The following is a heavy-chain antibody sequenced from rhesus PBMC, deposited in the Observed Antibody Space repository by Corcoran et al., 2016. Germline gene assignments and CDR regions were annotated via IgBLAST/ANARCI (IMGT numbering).Heavy chain of an antibody. Sequence: EVQLVESGGGLVQPGGSLRLSCAASGFTFSSYGTHWVRQAPGKGLEWEAVIWYDGSKKDYADSVKDRFTITRDNSKKMLYRQMNNLRVEDMAVYYCVGTVAARGYFDYWGQGVLVTVSS. D-gene: IGHD4-29*01. J-gene: IGHJ4*01. CDR2: IWYDGSKK. V-gene: IGHV3-54*02. CDR3: VGTVAARGYFDY. CDR1: GFTFSSYG.